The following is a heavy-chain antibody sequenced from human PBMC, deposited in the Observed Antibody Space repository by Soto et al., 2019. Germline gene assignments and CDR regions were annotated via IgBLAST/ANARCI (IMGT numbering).Heavy chain of an antibody. Sequence: GGSLRLSCSASGFTFSSYAMHWVRQAPGKGLEYVSAISSNGGSTYYADSVKGRFTISRDNSKNTLYLQMSSLRAEDTAVYYCARDLGDELGYCRSTCCYGGYRYVDHWGPGTLATVPS. CDR2: ISSNGGST. J-gene: IGHJ4*02. CDR1: GFTFSSYA. CDR3: ARDLGDELGYCRSTCCYGGYRYVDH. V-gene: IGHV3-64*04. D-gene: IGHD2-2*01.